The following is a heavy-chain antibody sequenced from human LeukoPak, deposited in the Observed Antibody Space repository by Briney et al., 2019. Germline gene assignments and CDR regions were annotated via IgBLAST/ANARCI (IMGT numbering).Heavy chain of an antibody. CDR2: INNDGSDT. D-gene: IGHD7-27*01. Sequence: GGSLRLSCPASAFTFSNHWMHWVRHRPGKGLVWVARINNDGSDTSHAGSVEGRFTLTRDNAANTLYLQMNSLRVEDTAMYFCARNNWGIDEWGQGTLVTVSS. CDR3: ARNNWGIDE. CDR1: AFTFSNHW. V-gene: IGHV3-74*01. J-gene: IGHJ4*02.